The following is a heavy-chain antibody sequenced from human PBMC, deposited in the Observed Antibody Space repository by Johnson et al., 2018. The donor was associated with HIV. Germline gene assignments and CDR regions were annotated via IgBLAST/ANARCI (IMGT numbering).Heavy chain of an antibody. D-gene: IGHD3-16*01. J-gene: IGHJ3*02. CDR2: IRGSGGSG. CDR1: GLTFKNFA. Sequence: VQLVESGGSVVRPGASLRLSCAASGLTFKNFAMSWVRQAPGKGLEWVSVIRGSGGSGYYADFAKGRFTVSRDNSKNTLDLQMNSLRADDTAVYYCARGGSDVFDIWGRGTMVTVSS. CDR3: ARGGSDVFDI. V-gene: IGHV3-23*04.